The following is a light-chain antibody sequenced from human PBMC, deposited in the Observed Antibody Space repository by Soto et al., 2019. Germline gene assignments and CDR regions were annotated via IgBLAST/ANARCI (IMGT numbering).Light chain of an antibody. CDR2: GAS. CDR1: QSVSSD. J-gene: IGKJ2*01. CDR3: QQYNNWRS. V-gene: IGKV3-15*01. Sequence: IVMTQSPATLSVSPGERATLSCRASQSVSSDLAWYQQEPGQAPRLLIYGASTRATGIPARFSGSGSGTEFTLTISSLQSEDFAVYYCQQYNNWRSFGQGAKLEI.